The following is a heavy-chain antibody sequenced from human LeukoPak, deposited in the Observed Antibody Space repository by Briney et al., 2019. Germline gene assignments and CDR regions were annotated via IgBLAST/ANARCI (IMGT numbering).Heavy chain of an antibody. Sequence: GGSLRLSCAASGFTFSSYWMSWVRQAPGKGLEWVANIKQDGSEKYYVDSVKGRFTISRDNAKNSLYLQMNSLRAEDTAVYYCARETYYYGSGLFDYWGQGTLVTVSS. CDR2: IKQDGSEK. CDR1: GFTFSSYW. CDR3: ARETYYYGSGLFDY. V-gene: IGHV3-7*01. J-gene: IGHJ4*02. D-gene: IGHD3-10*01.